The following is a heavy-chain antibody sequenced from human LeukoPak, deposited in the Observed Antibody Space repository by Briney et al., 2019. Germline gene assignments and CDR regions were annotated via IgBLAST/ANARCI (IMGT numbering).Heavy chain of an antibody. CDR3: ARGVSSGWYDYYYGLDV. J-gene: IGHJ6*02. D-gene: IGHD6-19*01. CDR1: GGSFSGYY. CDR2: INHRGRT. V-gene: IGHV4-34*01. Sequence: SETLSLTCAVYGGSFSGYYWSWIRQPPGKGLEWIGEINHRGRTNHTPSLKSRVTISGDTSKNQFSLKLTSVTAADTAVYYCARGVSSGWYDYYYGLDVWGQGTTVTVSS.